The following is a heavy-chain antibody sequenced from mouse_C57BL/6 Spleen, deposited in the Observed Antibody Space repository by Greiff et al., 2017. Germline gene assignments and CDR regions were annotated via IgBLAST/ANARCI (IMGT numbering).Heavy chain of an antibody. CDR3: APQLGAFDY. D-gene: IGHD4-1*02. CDR2: IHPNSGST. J-gene: IGHJ2*01. Sequence: QVKLQHPLSSLFPPFASFNFSFKSSCYTFTSYWMHWVKQRPGQGLEWIGMIHPNSGSTNYNEKFKSKATLTVDKSSSTAYMQLSSLTSEDSAVYYCAPQLGAFDYWGQGTTLTVSS. CDR1: CYTFTSYW. V-gene: IGHV1-64*01.